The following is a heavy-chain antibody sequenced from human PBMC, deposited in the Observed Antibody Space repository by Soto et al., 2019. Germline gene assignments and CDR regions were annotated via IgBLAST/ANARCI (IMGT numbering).Heavy chain of an antibody. J-gene: IGHJ6*02. V-gene: IGHV4-4*07. CDR1: GGSISSYY. CDR2: IYNSGST. Sequence: WETLSLTCTASGGSISSYYLSWVRQPAGKGLEWIGRIYNSGSTNYNPSLKSRVTMSVDTSKNQFSLKLSSVTAADTAVYYCARVMNSRIAKAAYGMDVWGQGTTVTV. CDR3: ARVMNSRIAKAAYGMDV. D-gene: IGHD6-13*01.